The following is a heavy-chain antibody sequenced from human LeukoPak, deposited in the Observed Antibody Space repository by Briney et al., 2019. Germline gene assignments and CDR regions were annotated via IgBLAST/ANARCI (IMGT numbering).Heavy chain of an antibody. V-gene: IGHV1-18*01. CDR2: ISAQHGQT. Sequence: ASVKVSCRASGYTFTNYGISWVRQAPGQGLEWMGWISAQHGQTEYAPNSQDRVTMTTDTYTNTAYMELRSLRSDDTAVYYCAGSLGYCTSNVCYLKYWGQGTLVTVSS. J-gene: IGHJ4*02. CDR1: GYTFTNYG. D-gene: IGHD2-8*01. CDR3: AGSLGYCTSNVCYLKY.